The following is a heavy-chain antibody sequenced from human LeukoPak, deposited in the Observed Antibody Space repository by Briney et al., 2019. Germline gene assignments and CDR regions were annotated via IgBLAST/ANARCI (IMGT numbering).Heavy chain of an antibody. D-gene: IGHD5-18*01. CDR2: IIPIFGTA. J-gene: IGHJ4*02. Sequence: SVKVSCKASGGTFSSYAISWVRQAPGQGLEWMGGIIPIFGTANYAQKFQGRVTITADESTSTAYMELSSLRSEDTAVYYCAVGYSYGWIPFDYWGQGTLVTVSS. CDR1: GGTFSSYA. CDR3: AVGYSYGWIPFDY. V-gene: IGHV1-69*13.